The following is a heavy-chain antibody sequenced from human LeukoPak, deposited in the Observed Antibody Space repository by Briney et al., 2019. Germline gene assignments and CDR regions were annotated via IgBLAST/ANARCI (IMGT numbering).Heavy chain of an antibody. CDR3: GRGHAREDQLLSGYFDL. CDR2: MSSSGSTI. V-gene: IGHV3-11*01. Sequence: PGGSLRLSCAASGFTFSDHYMSWIRQAPGKGLEWFSYMSSSGSTIYYADSVKGRFTISRDNAKNSLYLQMNSLRAEDTAVYYCGRGHAREDQLLSGYFDLWGRGTLVTVSS. CDR1: GFTFSDHY. J-gene: IGHJ2*01. D-gene: IGHD1-1*01.